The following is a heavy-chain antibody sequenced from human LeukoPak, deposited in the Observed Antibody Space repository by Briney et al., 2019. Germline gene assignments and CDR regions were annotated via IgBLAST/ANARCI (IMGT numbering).Heavy chain of an antibody. D-gene: IGHD3-3*01. Sequence: ASVKVSCKASGHTFINNDFNWVRQATGQGLEWMGWINPNSDNTDYAQKFQGRVTIPRDTSISKACMDLSGLRSDDTAAWSASAPTYF. CDR3: SAPTYF. J-gene: IGHJ2*01. CDR2: INPNSDNT. V-gene: IGHV1-8*01. CDR1: GHTFINND.